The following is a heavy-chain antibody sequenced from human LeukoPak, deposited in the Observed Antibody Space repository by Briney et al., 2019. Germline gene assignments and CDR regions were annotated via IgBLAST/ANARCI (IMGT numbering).Heavy chain of an antibody. CDR3: ARDEEMATITAPYYYYGMDV. Sequence: GGSLRLSCAASGFTFSSYWMHWVRQAPGKGLVGVSRISSDGSSTGYADSVKGRFTISRDNAKNTLYLQMNSLRAEDTAVYYCARDEEMATITAPYYYYGMDVWGQGTTVTVSS. D-gene: IGHD5-24*01. CDR2: ISSDGSST. V-gene: IGHV3-74*01. J-gene: IGHJ6*02. CDR1: GFTFSSYW.